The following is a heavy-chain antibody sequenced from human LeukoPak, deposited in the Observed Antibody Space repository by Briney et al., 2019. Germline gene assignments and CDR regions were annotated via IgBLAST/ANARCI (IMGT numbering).Heavy chain of an antibody. CDR1: GFTFSNAW. CDR2: IKSKTDGGTT. D-gene: IGHD5-18*01. J-gene: IGHJ4*02. V-gene: IGHV3-15*01. Sequence: GGSLRLSCAASGFTFSNAWMSWVRQAPGKGLEWVGRIKSKTDGGTTDYAAPVKGRFTISRDDSKNTLYLQMNSLKTEDTAVYYCTTENHIYGYGYDYWGQGTLVTVSS. CDR3: TTENHIYGYGYDY.